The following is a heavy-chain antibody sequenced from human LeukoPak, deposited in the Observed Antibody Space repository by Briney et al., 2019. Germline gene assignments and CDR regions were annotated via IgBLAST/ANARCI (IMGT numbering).Heavy chain of an antibody. CDR3: ARQINYVGMKNYYYYMDV. Sequence: AAVKVSCKASGYTLTSYCISWVRQAPGQGLEWMGWICAYNGNTNYAQKLQGRIIVTTDTSTSTAYMELRSLRSDDTAVYYCARQINYVGMKNYYYYMDVRGKGTTVTVSS. CDR2: ICAYNGNT. CDR1: GYTLTSYC. D-gene: IGHD4-11*01. V-gene: IGHV1-18*01. J-gene: IGHJ6*03.